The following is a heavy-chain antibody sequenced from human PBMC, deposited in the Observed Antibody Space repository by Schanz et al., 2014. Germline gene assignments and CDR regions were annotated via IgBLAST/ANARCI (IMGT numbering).Heavy chain of an antibody. J-gene: IGHJ5*02. CDR2: IVPIAGIT. CDR3: AREVGLYDRGWFDP. CDR1: GYTFISYG. V-gene: IGHV1-69*09. Sequence: QVQLIQSGAEVKKPGASVKVSCTASGYTFISYGISWVRQAPGQGLEWMGRIVPIAGITNYAQRFQGRVTITADKASGTAYMELSSLRSEDTAVYYCAREVGLYDRGWFDPWGQGTLVTVSS. D-gene: IGHD3-22*01.